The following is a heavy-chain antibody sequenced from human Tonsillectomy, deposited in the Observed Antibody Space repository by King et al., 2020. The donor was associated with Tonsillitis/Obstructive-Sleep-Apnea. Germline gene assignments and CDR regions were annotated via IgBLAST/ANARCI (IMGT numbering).Heavy chain of an antibody. CDR2: IKSKSKGETT. V-gene: IGHV3-15*01. J-gene: IGHJ3*01. CDR1: GFTFSNAW. CDR3: ATDWGSGTYYVRAFDV. D-gene: IGHD1-26*01. Sequence: VQLVESGGGLVKPGGSLRLSCAASGFTFSNAWMSWVRQAPGKGPEWVGRIKSKSKGETTDYTAPVRGRFTISRDDSKNTLFLHMNSLKTEDTAVYYCATDWGSGTYYVRAFDVWGLGTMVTVSS.